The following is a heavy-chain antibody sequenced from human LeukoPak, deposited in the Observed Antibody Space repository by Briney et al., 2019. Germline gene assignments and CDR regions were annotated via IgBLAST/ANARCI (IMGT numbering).Heavy chain of an antibody. Sequence: GGSLRLSCAASGFSFISYGMHWVRQAPGKGLEWVSYISSSSSTIYYADSVKGRFTISRDNAKNSLYLQMNSLRAEDTAVYYCARDRGRGLVYYFDYWGQGTLVTVSS. D-gene: IGHD3/OR15-3a*01. CDR3: ARDRGRGLVYYFDY. CDR2: ISSSSSTI. V-gene: IGHV3-48*04. J-gene: IGHJ4*02. CDR1: GFSFISYG.